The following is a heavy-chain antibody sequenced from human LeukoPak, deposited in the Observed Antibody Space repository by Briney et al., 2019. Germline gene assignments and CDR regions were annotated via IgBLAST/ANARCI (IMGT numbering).Heavy chain of an antibody. CDR1: GFTFSRYG. J-gene: IGHJ1*01. CDR2: ISYDGSNK. Sequence: GGSLRLSCEASGFTFSRYGMHWVRQAPGKGLEWVAVISYDGSNKYYADSVKGRFTISRDNSKNTLYLQMNSLRAEDTAVYYCAKTDYYDSSGYFHWGQGTLVIVSS. CDR3: AKTDYYDSSGYFH. V-gene: IGHV3-30*18. D-gene: IGHD3-22*01.